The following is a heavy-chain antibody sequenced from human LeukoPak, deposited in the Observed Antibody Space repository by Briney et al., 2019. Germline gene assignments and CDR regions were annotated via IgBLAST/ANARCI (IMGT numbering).Heavy chain of an antibody. Sequence: PGGSLRLSCAASGFTFSSYWMSWVRQAPGKGLEWVANIKQDGSEKYYVDSVKGRFTISRDNAKNSLYLQMNSLRAEDTAVYYCARRGGIAAVGVDYWGQGTLVTVSS. CDR1: GFTFSSYW. CDR3: ARRGGIAAVGVDY. D-gene: IGHD6-13*01. J-gene: IGHJ4*02. CDR2: IKQDGSEK. V-gene: IGHV3-7*01.